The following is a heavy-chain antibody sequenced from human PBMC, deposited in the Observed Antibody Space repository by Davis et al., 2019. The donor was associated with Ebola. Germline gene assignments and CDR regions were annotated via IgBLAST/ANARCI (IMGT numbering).Heavy chain of an antibody. CDR1: GGSISSSNW. J-gene: IGHJ6*02. D-gene: IGHD2-15*01. Sequence: SETLSLTCAVSGGSISSSNWWSWIRQPPGKGLEWIGEINHSGSTNYNPSLKSRVTISVDTSKNQFSLKLSSVTAADTAVYYCARARVVVVAARYIYYYYGMDVWGQGTTVTVSS. V-gene: IGHV4-4*02. CDR3: ARARVVVVAARYIYYYYGMDV. CDR2: INHSGST.